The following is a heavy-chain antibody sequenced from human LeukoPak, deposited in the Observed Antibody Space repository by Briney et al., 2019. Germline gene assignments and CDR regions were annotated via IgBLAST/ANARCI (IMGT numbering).Heavy chain of an antibody. CDR2: IYYKRYT. J-gene: IGHJ3*02. CDR1: GVSITDYY. V-gene: IGHV4-59*01. Sequence: PSETLSLTCSVTGVSITDYYWSWIRQPPGKGLEWIGYIYYKRYTNYSPSLKSRVTISMDTSKSQFSLKLRSVTAADTAVYYCASTPLSDLDIWGQGTMVTVSS. CDR3: ASTPLSDLDI.